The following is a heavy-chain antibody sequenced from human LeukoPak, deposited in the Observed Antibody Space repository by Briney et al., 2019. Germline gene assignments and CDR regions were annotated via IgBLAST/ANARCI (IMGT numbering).Heavy chain of an antibody. D-gene: IGHD2-15*01. CDR2: IYYSGST. CDR3: ARAQKPFGHCSGGDCSFFDY. Sequence: PSETLSLTCTVSGGSISSSSYYWGWIRQPPGKGLEWIGSIYYSGSTYYNPSLKSRVTMSVDTSKNQFSLQLSSVTAADTALYYCARAQKPFGHCSGGDCSFFDYWGQGTLVTVS. J-gene: IGHJ4*02. V-gene: IGHV4-39*07. CDR1: GGSISSSSYY.